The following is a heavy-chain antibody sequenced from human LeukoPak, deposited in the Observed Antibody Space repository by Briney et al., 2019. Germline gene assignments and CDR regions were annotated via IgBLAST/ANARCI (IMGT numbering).Heavy chain of an antibody. D-gene: IGHD6-13*01. Sequence: SETLSLTCTVSGYSISSGYYWGWIRQPPGKGLEWIGSIYHSGSTYYNPSLKSRVTISVDTSKNQFSLKLSSVTAADTAVYYCARGRGSSWYYFDYWGQGTLVTVSS. CDR2: IYHSGST. CDR1: GYSISSGYY. CDR3: ARGRGSSWYYFDY. J-gene: IGHJ4*02. V-gene: IGHV4-38-2*02.